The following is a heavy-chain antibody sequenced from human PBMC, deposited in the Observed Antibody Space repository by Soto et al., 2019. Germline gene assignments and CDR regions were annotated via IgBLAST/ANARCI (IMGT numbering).Heavy chain of an antibody. Sequence: GGSLRLSCAASGFTFSSYDMHWVRQATGKGLEWVSAIGTAGDTYYPGSVKGRFTISRDNSKNTLYLQMNSLRAEDTAVYYCARDGNYYGMDVWGQGTTVTVSS. V-gene: IGHV3-13*04. D-gene: IGHD1-26*01. CDR3: ARDGNYYGMDV. J-gene: IGHJ6*02. CDR1: GFTFSSYD. CDR2: IGTAGDT.